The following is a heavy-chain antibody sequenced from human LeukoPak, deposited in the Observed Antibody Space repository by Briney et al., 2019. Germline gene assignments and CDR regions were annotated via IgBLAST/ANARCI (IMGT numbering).Heavy chain of an antibody. Sequence: GGSLRLSCAAPGFTFSSYWMSWVRQAPGKGLEWVANIKQDGSEKYYVDSVKGRFTISRDNAKNSLYLQMNSLRAEDTAVYYCARDRGFDFDYWGQGTLVTVSS. CDR1: GFTFSSYW. CDR2: IKQDGSEK. CDR3: ARDRGFDFDY. D-gene: IGHD3-22*01. J-gene: IGHJ4*02. V-gene: IGHV3-7*01.